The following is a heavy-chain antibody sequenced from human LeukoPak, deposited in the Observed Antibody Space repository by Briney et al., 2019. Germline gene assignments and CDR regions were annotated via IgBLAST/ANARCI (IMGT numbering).Heavy chain of an antibody. CDR3: ARRHYYYDRSGFYYYFDT. V-gene: IGHV5-51*01. Sequence: GESLKISCKGSGYSFTSYWIGWVRQMPGKGLEWMGIIYPGDSDTRYSPSFQGQVTISADKSISTAYLQWSSLKASDTAMYYYARRHYYYDRSGFYYYFDTWGQGTQVTVTS. CDR2: IYPGDSDT. D-gene: IGHD3-22*01. J-gene: IGHJ4*02. CDR1: GYSFTSYW.